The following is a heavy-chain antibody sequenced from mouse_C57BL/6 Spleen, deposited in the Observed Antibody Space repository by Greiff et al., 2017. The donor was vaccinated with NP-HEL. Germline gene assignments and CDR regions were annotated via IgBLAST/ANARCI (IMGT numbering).Heavy chain of an antibody. D-gene: IGHD4-1*01. CDR1: GYSITSGYD. J-gene: IGHJ1*03. CDR2: ISYSGST. V-gene: IGHV3-1*01. CDR3: ARETGTRYFDV. Sequence: EVQLQASGPGMVKPSQSLSLTCTVTGYSITSGYDWHWIRHFPGNKLEWMGYISYSGSTNYNPSLKSRISITHDTSKHHFFLKLNSVTTEDTATYYCARETGTRYFDVWGTGTTVTVSS.